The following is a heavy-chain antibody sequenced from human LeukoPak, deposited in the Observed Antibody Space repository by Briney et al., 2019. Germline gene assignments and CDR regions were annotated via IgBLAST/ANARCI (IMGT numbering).Heavy chain of an antibody. CDR3: AKDPSWFGELLWAYYFDY. D-gene: IGHD3-10*01. Sequence: GGSLRLSCAASGFTFSSYAMNWVRQAPGKGLEWVAVISYDGSNKYYADSVKGRFTISRDNSKNTLYLQMNSLRAEDTAVYYCAKDPSWFGELLWAYYFDYWGQGTLVTVSS. J-gene: IGHJ4*02. CDR2: ISYDGSNK. V-gene: IGHV3-30*18. CDR1: GFTFSSYA.